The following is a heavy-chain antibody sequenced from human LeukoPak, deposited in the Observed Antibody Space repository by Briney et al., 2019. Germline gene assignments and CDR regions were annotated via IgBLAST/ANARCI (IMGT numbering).Heavy chain of an antibody. V-gene: IGHV1-69*05. D-gene: IGHD3-22*01. CDR3: ARVEGDYYDSSGYFDY. J-gene: IGHJ4*02. Sequence: ASVKVSCKASGGTFSSYAISWVRQAPGQGLEWMGGIIPIFGTANYAQKFQGRVTITTDESTSTAYMELSSLRSEDTAVYYCARVEGDYYDSSGYFDYWGQGTLVTVSS. CDR2: IIPIFGTA. CDR1: GGTFSSYA.